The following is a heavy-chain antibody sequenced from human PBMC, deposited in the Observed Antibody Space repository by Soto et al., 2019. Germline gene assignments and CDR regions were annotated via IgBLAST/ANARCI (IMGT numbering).Heavy chain of an antibody. D-gene: IGHD6-19*01. CDR2: MNPNSGNT. V-gene: IGHV1-8*01. Sequence: GASVKVSCKAAGYTFTSYDINWVRQATGQDFEWMGWMNPNSGNTAYAQKFQGRVTMTRDTSKSTAFMELSSLTSEDTAVYYCAIINSGWDTFDYWGQGTLVTVSS. CDR3: AIINSGWDTFDY. J-gene: IGHJ4*02. CDR1: GYTFTSYD.